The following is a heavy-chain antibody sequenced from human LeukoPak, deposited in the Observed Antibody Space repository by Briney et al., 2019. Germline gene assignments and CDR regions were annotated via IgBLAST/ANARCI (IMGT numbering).Heavy chain of an antibody. D-gene: IGHD6-13*01. V-gene: IGHV4-39*07. CDR3: ARGIAAAGTIY. Sequence: PSETLSLTCTVSGGSISSSSYYWGWIRQPPGKGLEWIGSIYYSGSTYYNPSLKSRVTISVDTSKNQFSLKLSSVTAADTAVYYCARGIAAAGTIYWGQGTQVTVSS. CDR2: IYYSGST. J-gene: IGHJ4*02. CDR1: GGSISSSSYY.